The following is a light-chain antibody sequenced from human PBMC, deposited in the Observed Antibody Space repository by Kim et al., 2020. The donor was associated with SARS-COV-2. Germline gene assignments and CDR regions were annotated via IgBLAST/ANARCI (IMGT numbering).Light chain of an antibody. Sequence: QSALTQPASVSGSPGQSITISCTGTSSDVGGYNYVSWYQQHPGKAPKLIIYDVSYRPSGVSNRFSGSKSGNTASLTISGLQAEDEADYYCNSYTSTSTRVFGGGTKVTVL. V-gene: IGLV2-14*03. CDR2: DVS. CDR1: SSDVGGYNY. CDR3: NSYTSTSTRV. J-gene: IGLJ2*01.